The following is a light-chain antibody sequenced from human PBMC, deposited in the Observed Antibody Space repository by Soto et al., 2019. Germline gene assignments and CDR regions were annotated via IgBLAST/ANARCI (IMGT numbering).Light chain of an antibody. CDR2: DAS. CDR1: QSISSW. Sequence: DIQMTQSPSTLSASVGDRVTITCRASQSISSWLAWYQQKPGKAPKLLVYDASSLESGVPSRLSGSGYGTEFNLTISSLQPDDFATYYCQKYNSYSTLGQGTKVDIK. CDR3: QKYNSYST. J-gene: IGKJ1*01. V-gene: IGKV1-5*01.